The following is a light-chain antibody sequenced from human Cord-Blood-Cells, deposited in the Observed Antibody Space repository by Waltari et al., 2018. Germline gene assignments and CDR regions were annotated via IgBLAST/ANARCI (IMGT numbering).Light chain of an antibody. J-gene: IGKJ3*01. CDR2: DAS. CDR1: QSISSW. Sequence: DIQMTQSPSTLSASVGDRVTITCRASQSISSWLAWYQQKPGKAPKLLIYDASSLESGVPSRFSGSGSGTEFTLTISILQPDDFATYYCQQYNSYIFTFGPGTKVDIK. V-gene: IGKV1-5*01. CDR3: QQYNSYIFT.